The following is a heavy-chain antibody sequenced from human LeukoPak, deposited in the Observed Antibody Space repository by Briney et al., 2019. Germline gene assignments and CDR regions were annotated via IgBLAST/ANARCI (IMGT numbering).Heavy chain of an antibody. D-gene: IGHD4-23*01. V-gene: IGHV4-59*01. CDR2: IYYSGST. Sequence: PSETLSLICTVSGGSISSYYWSWIRQPPGKGLEWIGYIYYSGSTNYNPSLKSRVAISVDTSKNQFSLKLSSVTAADTAVYYCARSYDGNYFDYRGQGTLVTVSS. CDR1: GGSISSYY. CDR3: ARSYDGNYFDY. J-gene: IGHJ4*02.